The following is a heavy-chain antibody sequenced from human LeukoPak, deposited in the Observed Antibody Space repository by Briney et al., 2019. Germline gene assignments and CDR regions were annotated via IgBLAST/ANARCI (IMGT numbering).Heavy chain of an antibody. CDR2: IYYSGST. V-gene: IGHV4-59*01. D-gene: IGHD1-7*01. CDR1: GGSISSYY. Sequence: SETLSLTCTVSGGSISSYYWSWIRQPPGKGLEWIGYIYYSGSTNYNPSLKSRVTISVDTSKSQFSLKLSSVTAADTAVYYCARTGTRECDPWGQGTLVTVSS. J-gene: IGHJ5*02. CDR3: ARTGTRECDP.